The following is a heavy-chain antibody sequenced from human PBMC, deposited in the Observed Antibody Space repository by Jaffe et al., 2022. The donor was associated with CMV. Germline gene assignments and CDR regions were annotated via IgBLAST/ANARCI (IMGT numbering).Heavy chain of an antibody. CDR3: VPRYSSPKTPYFDY. CDR2: ISSNGGST. CDR1: GFTFSSYA. Sequence: EVQLVESGGGLVQPGGSLRLSCSASGFTFSSYAMHWVRQAPGKGLEYVSAISSNGGSTYYADSVKGRFTISRDNSKNTLYLQMSSLRAEDTAVYYCVPRYSSPKTPYFDYWGQGTLVTVSS. J-gene: IGHJ4*02. D-gene: IGHD6-13*01. V-gene: IGHV3-64D*06.